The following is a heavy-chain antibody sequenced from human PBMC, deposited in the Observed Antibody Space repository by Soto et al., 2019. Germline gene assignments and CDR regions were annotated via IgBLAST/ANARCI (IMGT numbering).Heavy chain of an antibody. V-gene: IGHV3-23*01. CDR2: ISGSGGET. J-gene: IGHJ3*02. Sequence: GGSLRLSCASSGFTFGSYAMNWVRQAPGKGLEWVSGISGSGGETYYADSVKGRFTISRDNSKNTLYLQMNSLRVEDTAIYHCAKIRLYDSTGYHRDALDIWGQGTMVTVSS. D-gene: IGHD3-22*01. CDR1: GFTFGSYA. CDR3: AKIRLYDSTGYHRDALDI.